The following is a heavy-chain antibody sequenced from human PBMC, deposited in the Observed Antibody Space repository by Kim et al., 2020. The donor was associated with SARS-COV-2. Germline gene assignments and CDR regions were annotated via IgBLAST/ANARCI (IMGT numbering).Heavy chain of an antibody. CDR3: AKGHLDRNGYYYFDF. Sequence: GGSLRLSCAASEFTFSNYAMSWVRQAPGKGLEWVSSISGSGGSTYYADSVKGRFTISRDNSKNTLSLQMNSLRAEDTAIYYCAKGHLDRNGYYYFDFWGPRTLVTVSS. CDR2: ISGSGGST. CDR1: EFTFSNYA. D-gene: IGHD3-22*01. J-gene: IGHJ4*02. V-gene: IGHV3-23*01.